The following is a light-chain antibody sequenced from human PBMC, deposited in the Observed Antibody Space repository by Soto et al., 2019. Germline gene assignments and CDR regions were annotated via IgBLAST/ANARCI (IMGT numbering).Light chain of an antibody. CDR1: SSDVGGYNY. CDR2: EVT. Sequence: QSVLTQPASVSGSPGQSITISCTGTSSDVGGYNYVSWYQQHPGKAPKLMISEVTKRPSGVSDRFSGSKSGNTASLTISGLQAEDEAYYYCYSYAGRNLYVFGTGTKVTVL. V-gene: IGLV2-23*02. CDR3: YSYAGRNLYV. J-gene: IGLJ1*01.